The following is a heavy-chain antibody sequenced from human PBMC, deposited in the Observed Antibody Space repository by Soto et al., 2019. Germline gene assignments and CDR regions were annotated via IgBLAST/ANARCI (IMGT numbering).Heavy chain of an antibody. CDR2: TNTGGSST. CDR3: TRGRSYGNFDY. D-gene: IGHD3-16*01. J-gene: IGHJ4*02. V-gene: IGHV3-74*01. Sequence: EVQLVESGGGLVQPGGSLRLSCAASGFTFSSYWMHWVRQAPGKGLVWVSRTNTGGSSTSYADSVKGRFTISRDNTKNTLYLHMNSLRAEDTAVYYCTRGRSYGNFDYWGQGTLVTVSS. CDR1: GFTFSSYW.